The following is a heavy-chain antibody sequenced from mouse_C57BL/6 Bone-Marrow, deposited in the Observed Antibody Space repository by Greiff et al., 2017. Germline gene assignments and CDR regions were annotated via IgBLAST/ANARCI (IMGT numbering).Heavy chain of an antibody. Sequence: VQLQQSGAELARPGASVKLSCKASGYTFTSYGISWVKQRTGQGLEWIGEIYPRSGNTYYNEKFKGKATLTAAKSSSTAYMELRSLTSEDSAVYFCARLGTWFAYWGQGTLVTVSA. J-gene: IGHJ3*01. CDR3: ARLGTWFAY. CDR2: IYPRSGNT. V-gene: IGHV1-81*01. CDR1: GYTFTSYG.